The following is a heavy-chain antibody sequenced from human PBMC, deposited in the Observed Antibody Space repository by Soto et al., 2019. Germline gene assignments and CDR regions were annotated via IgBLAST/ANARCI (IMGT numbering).Heavy chain of an antibody. Sequence: ASVKVSCKASRYTFTSYDIFWVRQSPGQGLEWMGWIKTDSGDTHYAQNFQGGVTMTRDTSISTAYMELNNLLSGDTAVYYCARRSSTYLNEIIYDPWGQGTLVTVSS. V-gene: IGHV1-2*02. CDR3: ARRSSTYLNEIIYDP. CDR1: RYTFTSYD. CDR2: IKTDSGDT. J-gene: IGHJ5*02. D-gene: IGHD2-2*01.